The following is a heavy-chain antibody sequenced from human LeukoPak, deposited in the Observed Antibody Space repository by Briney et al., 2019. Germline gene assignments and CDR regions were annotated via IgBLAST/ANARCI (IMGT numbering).Heavy chain of an antibody. CDR3: ARQSEDGYNPYYFDY. CDR2: IYYSGST. V-gene: IGHV4-59*08. Sequence: SETLSLTCTVSGGSISSYYWSWIRQPPGKGLEWIGYIYYSGSTNYNPYLKSRVTISVDTSKNQFSLKLSSVTAADTAVYYCARQSEDGYNPYYFDYWGQGTLVTVSS. J-gene: IGHJ4*02. D-gene: IGHD5-12*01. CDR1: GGSISSYY.